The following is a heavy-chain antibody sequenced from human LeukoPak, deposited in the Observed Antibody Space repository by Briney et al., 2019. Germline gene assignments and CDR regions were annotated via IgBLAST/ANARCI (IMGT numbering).Heavy chain of an antibody. Sequence: GRSLRLSCAASGFTLSNAWMSWVRQAPGKGMEWVGRIKSRTDGETTDYAAPVKGRFTISRDDSKNTLYLQMNSLKTEDTAVYYCTTEGVVVVITHFDYWGQGTLVTVSS. V-gene: IGHV3-15*01. CDR1: GFTLSNAW. D-gene: IGHD3-22*01. CDR2: IKSRTDGETT. CDR3: TTEGVVVVITHFDY. J-gene: IGHJ4*02.